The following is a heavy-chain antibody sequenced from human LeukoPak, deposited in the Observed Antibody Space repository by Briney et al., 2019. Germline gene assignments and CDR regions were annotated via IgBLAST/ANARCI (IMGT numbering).Heavy chain of an antibody. V-gene: IGHV4-34*01. CDR3: ARNIAVGRYNWFDP. J-gene: IGHJ5*02. CDR1: GGSFSGYY. CDR2: INHSGST. D-gene: IGHD6-19*01. Sequence: SETLSLTCAVYGGSFSGYYWSWIRQPPGKGLEWTGEINHSGSTNYNPSLKSRVTISVDTSKNQFSLKLSSVTAADTAVYYCARNIAVGRYNWFDPWGQGTLVTVSS.